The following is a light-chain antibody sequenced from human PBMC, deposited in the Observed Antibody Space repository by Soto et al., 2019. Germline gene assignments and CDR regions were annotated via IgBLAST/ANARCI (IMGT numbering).Light chain of an antibody. V-gene: IGLV2-11*01. CDR3: CSYAGSYTYV. Sequence: SVLTQPRSVSGSPGQSVTISCTGTSSDVGGYIYVSWYQQHPGKAPTLMIYDVSKRPSGVPDRFSGSKSGNTASLTISGLQAGDEADYYCCSYAGSYTYVFGTGTKVTVL. CDR1: SSDVGGYIY. CDR2: DVS. J-gene: IGLJ1*01.